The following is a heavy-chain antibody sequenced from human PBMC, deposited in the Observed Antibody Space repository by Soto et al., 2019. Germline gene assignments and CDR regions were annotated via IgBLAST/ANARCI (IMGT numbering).Heavy chain of an antibody. CDR2: IYYSGST. Sequence: SETLSLTCTVSGGSISSGGYYWSWIRQHPGKGLEWIGYIYYSGSTYYNPSLKSRVTISVDTSKNQFSLKLSSVTAADTAVYYCSGRSWFGEFLDYWGQGTLVTVSS. CDR1: GGSISSGGYY. CDR3: SGRSWFGEFLDY. J-gene: IGHJ4*02. V-gene: IGHV4-31*03. D-gene: IGHD3-10*01.